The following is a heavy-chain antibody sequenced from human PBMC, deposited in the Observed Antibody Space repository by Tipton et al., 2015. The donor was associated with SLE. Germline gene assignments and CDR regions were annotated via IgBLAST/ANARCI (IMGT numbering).Heavy chain of an antibody. CDR1: GGSISSSSYY. J-gene: IGHJ6*02. Sequence: LRLSCTVSGGSISSSSYYWGWIRQPPGKGLEWIGSIYYSGSTYYNPSLKSRVTLSVDTSKNQFSLKLSSVTAADTAVYYCARHASYYYGMDVWGQGTTVTVSS. V-gene: IGHV4-39*07. CDR3: ARHASYYYGMDV. CDR2: IYYSGST.